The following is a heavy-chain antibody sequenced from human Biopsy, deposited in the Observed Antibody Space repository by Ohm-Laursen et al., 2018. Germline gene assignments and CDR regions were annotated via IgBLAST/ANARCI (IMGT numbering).Heavy chain of an antibody. J-gene: IGHJ3*01. CDR2: VTTTSSYI. D-gene: IGHD1-26*01. CDR1: GFRFDDYA. Sequence: SLRLSCAASGFRFDDYAMHWVRQRPGKGLEWVSSVTTTSSYIYYADSVKGRFTISRDNAKNSLYLHMNSLRAEDTAVYYCARLNSGTYDAYDLWGQGTMVIVSS. V-gene: IGHV3-21*01. CDR3: ARLNSGTYDAYDL.